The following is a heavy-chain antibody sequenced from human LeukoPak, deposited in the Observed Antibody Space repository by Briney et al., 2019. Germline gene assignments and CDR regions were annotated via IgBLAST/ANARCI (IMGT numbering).Heavy chain of an antibody. CDR3: ARDIPVDSRSSVPKPVRDS. J-gene: IGHJ5*02. D-gene: IGHD6-6*01. V-gene: IGHV3-21*04. Sequence: GGSLRLSCAASGFTFSSYSMNWVRQAPGKGLEWVSSISISSYIYYADSVKGRFTISRHNSKNTLYLQMTSLRAEDTAVYYCARDIPVDSRSSVPKPVRDSWGQGTLVTVSS. CDR2: ISISSYI. CDR1: GFTFSSYS.